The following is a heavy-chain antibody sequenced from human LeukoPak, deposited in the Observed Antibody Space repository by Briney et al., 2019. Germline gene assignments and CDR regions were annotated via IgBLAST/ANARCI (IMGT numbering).Heavy chain of an antibody. J-gene: IGHJ4*02. D-gene: IGHD3-22*01. Sequence: GGSLRLSCAASGFTFSSYGMHWVRQAPGKGLEWVAFIRYDGSNKYYADSVKGRFTISRDNSKNTLYLHVNSLRPEDTAVYYCARDYRYDSSGYSDYWGQGTLVTVSS. CDR3: ARDYRYDSSGYSDY. CDR1: GFTFSSYG. CDR2: IRYDGSNK. V-gene: IGHV3-30*02.